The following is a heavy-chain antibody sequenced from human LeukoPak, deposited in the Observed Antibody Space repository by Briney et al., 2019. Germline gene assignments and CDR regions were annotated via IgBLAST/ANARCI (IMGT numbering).Heavy chain of an antibody. Sequence: GGSLRLSCAASGFTFSSYAMSWVRQAPGKGLEWVSAISGSGGSTYYADSVKGRFTISRDNSKNTLYLQMNSLRAEDTAVYYCATDEGSKYYYDSSGYLGLYFDYWGQGTLVTVSS. D-gene: IGHD3-22*01. V-gene: IGHV3-23*01. J-gene: IGHJ4*02. CDR1: GFTFSSYA. CDR3: ATDEGSKYYYDSSGYLGLYFDY. CDR2: ISGSGGST.